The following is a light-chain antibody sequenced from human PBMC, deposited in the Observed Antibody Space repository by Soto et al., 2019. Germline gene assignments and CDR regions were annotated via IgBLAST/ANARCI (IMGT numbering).Light chain of an antibody. CDR2: GAS. Sequence: DVQMTQSPSAMSASVGDRVTITCRASQGISNSLAWFQQKPGKVPKRLIYGASTLQSGAPSRFSGSGSGTDFTLTISSLQPEDFDTYSCLQHNTYPWTFGQGTKVDIK. V-gene: IGKV1-17*03. CDR1: QGISNS. CDR3: LQHNTYPWT. J-gene: IGKJ1*01.